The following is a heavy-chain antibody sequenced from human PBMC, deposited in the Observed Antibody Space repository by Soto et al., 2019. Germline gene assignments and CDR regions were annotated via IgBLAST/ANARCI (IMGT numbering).Heavy chain of an antibody. D-gene: IGHD1-26*01. CDR3: SRDDSGFSGSHYIDYFNY. V-gene: IGHV1-3*01. Sequence: QVQLVQSGAELKKPGASVKVSCKASGNTVPNYAIHWVRQAPGQRLEWMGWINGGNGNTYYSEHFQGRVPFTRDTSAGTVYMQLRSLTSEDTAVYYCSRDDSGFSGSHYIDYFNYWGQGALVTVSS. CDR1: GNTVPNYA. CDR2: INGGNGNT. J-gene: IGHJ4*02.